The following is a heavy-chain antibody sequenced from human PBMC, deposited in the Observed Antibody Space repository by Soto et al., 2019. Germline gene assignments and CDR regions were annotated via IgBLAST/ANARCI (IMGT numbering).Heavy chain of an antibody. D-gene: IGHD2-2*01. J-gene: IGHJ4*02. CDR1: GFTFSSYS. V-gene: IGHV3-21*01. CDR2: ISSSSSHI. Sequence: GGSLRLSCAASGFTFSSYSMNWVRQAPGKGLEWVSSISSSSSHIFYADSVKGRFTISRDNAKNSLYLQMNSLRAEDTAVYYCATRYCTSTNCYSFDYWGQGTLVTVPS. CDR3: ATRYCTSTNCYSFDY.